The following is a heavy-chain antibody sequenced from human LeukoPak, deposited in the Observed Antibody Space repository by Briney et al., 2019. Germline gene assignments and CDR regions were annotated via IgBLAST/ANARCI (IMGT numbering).Heavy chain of an antibody. Sequence: GGSLRLSCAVSGVTLSNYGMAWVRQAPGKGLEWVAGISDSGGATNYADSVKGRFTISRDNAKNTLYLQMSSLRAEDTAVYFCAKRGVVIRVILVGFHKQAYYFDSWGQEALVTVSS. J-gene: IGHJ4*02. V-gene: IGHV3-23*01. CDR2: ISDSGGAT. D-gene: IGHD3-10*01. CDR3: AKRGVVIRVILVGFHKQAYYFDS. CDR1: GVTLSNYG.